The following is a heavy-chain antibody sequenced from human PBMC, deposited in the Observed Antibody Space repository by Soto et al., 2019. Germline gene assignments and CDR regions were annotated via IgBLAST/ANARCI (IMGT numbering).Heavy chain of an antibody. CDR2: IIPILGIA. D-gene: IGHD3-10*01. Sequence: SVKVSCKASGGTFSSYTISWVRQAPGQGLEWMGRIIPILGIANYAQKFQGRVTITADKSTSTAYMELSSLRSEDTAVYYCAREVPLLWFGEFLGIDYWGQGTLVTVSS. V-gene: IGHV1-69*02. CDR3: AREVPLLWFGEFLGIDY. J-gene: IGHJ4*02. CDR1: GGTFSSYT.